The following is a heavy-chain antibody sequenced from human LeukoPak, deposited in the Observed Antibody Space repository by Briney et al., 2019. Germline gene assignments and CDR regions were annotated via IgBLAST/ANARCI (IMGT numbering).Heavy chain of an antibody. D-gene: IGHD6-13*01. CDR1: GGSISSGSYY. J-gene: IGHJ6*03. CDR2: IYTSGST. Sequence: SETLSLTCTVSGGSISSGSYYWSWIRQPAGKGLEWIGRIYTSGSTNYNPSLKSRVTISVDTSKNQFSLKLSSVTAADTAVYYCARMIAAAGPFMSKNYYYYYYMDVWGKGTTVTVSS. V-gene: IGHV4-61*02. CDR3: ARMIAAAGPFMSKNYYYYYYMDV.